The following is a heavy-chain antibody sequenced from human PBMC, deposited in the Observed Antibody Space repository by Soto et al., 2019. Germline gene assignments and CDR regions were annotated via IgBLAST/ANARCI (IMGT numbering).Heavy chain of an antibody. V-gene: IGHV2-5*01. J-gene: IGHJ4*02. CDR1: GFSLSTSEVG. CDR2: IYWNDDK. CDR3: AHTIADQSLRYYFDY. Sequence: QITLKESGPTLVKPTQTLTLTCTFSGFSLSTSEVGVGWIRQPPGTALEWLALIYWNDDKRYSPSLKSRLTITKDTSQNQVVLTMTNMDPVDTATYSCAHTIADQSLRYYFDYWGQGTLVTVSS. D-gene: IGHD6-13*01.